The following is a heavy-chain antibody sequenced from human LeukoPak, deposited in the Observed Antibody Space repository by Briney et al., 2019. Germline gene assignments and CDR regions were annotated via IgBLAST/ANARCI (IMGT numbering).Heavy chain of an antibody. CDR2: SYYSGST. CDR3: ARWVAVAATFDY. V-gene: IGHV4-39*07. J-gene: IGHJ4*02. CDR1: GGSISSSSYY. Sequence: SETLSLTCTVSGGSISSSSYYWGWIRQPPGKGLEWIGSSYYSGSTYYNPSLKSRVTISVDTSKNQFSLKLSSVTAADTAVYYCARWVAVAATFDYWGQGTLVTVSS. D-gene: IGHD6-19*01.